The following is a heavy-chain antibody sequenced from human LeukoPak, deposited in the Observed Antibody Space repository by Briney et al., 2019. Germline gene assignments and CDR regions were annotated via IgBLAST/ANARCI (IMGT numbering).Heavy chain of an antibody. CDR2: ISGSGGST. CDR3: ARDTYCSGGSCSEAFDY. Sequence: GGSLGLSCAASGFTFSSYAMSWVRQAPGKGLEWVSAISGSGGSTYYADSVKGRFTISRDNSKNTLYLQMNSLRAEDTALYYCARDTYCSGGSCSEAFDYWGQGTLVTVSS. D-gene: IGHD2-15*01. J-gene: IGHJ4*02. CDR1: GFTFSSYA. V-gene: IGHV3-23*01.